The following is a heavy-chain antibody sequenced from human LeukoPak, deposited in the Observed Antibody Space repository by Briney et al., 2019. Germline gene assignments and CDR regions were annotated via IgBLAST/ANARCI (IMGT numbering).Heavy chain of an antibody. D-gene: IGHD3-10*01. V-gene: IGHV4-38-2*02. Sequence: SETLSLTCTVSGYTISNGYYWDWIRQPPRKGLEWIGRIYHSTSTYYNPSLQSRVTISVDTSKNQFSLKLSSVTAADTAVYYCARMKALWFPLDYWGQGTLVSVSS. J-gene: IGHJ4*02. CDR1: GYTISNGYY. CDR2: IYHSTST. CDR3: ARMKALWFPLDY.